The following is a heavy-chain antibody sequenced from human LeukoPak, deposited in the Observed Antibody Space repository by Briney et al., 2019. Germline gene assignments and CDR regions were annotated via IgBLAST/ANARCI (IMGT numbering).Heavy chain of an antibody. CDR2: IYYSGST. CDR1: GGSISSYY. D-gene: IGHD4-17*01. V-gene: IGHV4-59*01. J-gene: IGHJ4*02. Sequence: SSETLSLTCTVSGGSISSYYWSWIRQPPGKGLEWIGYIYYSGSTNYNPSLKSRVTISVDTSKNQFSLKLSSVTAADTAVYYCARGYPDYGDLNWGQGTLVTVSS. CDR3: ARGYPDYGDLN.